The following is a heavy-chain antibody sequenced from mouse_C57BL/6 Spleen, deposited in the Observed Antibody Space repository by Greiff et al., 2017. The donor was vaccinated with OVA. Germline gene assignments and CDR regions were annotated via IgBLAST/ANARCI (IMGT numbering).Heavy chain of an antibody. CDR3: AGGGFITTVVPYFDC. D-gene: IGHD1-1*01. CDR2: ILPGSGST. Sequence: VKLMESGAELMKPGASVKLSCKATGYTFTGYWIEWVKQRPGHGLEWIGEILPGSGSTNYHAKFKGKATFTADTSSNTAYMQLSSLTTEDSAIYYCAGGGFITTVVPYFDCWGQGSTLTVSS. J-gene: IGHJ2*01. CDR1: GYTFTGYW. V-gene: IGHV1-9*01.